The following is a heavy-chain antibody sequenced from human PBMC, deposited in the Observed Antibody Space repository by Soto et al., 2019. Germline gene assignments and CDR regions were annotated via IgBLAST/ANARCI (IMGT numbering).Heavy chain of an antibody. Sequence: GESLKISCKGSGYSFTSYWIGWVRQMPGKGLGWMGIIYPGDSDTRYSPSFQGQVTISADKSISTAYLQWSSLKASDTAMYYCARRSPTYCGGDCYSSLRGETSSLYYYYGMDVWGQGTTVTVSS. CDR2: IYPGDSDT. J-gene: IGHJ6*02. CDR3: ARRSPTYCGGDCYSSLRGETSSLYYYYGMDV. V-gene: IGHV5-51*01. CDR1: GYSFTSYW. D-gene: IGHD2-21*02.